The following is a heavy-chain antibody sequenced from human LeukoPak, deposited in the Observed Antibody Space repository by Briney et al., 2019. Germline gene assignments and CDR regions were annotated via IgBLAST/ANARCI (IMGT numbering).Heavy chain of an antibody. D-gene: IGHD1-1*01. V-gene: IGHV3-7*03. Sequence: GGSLRLSCAVSGFTFSDYWMRWVRQGPGKGLEWVANIRQDGNEKNYVDSVKGRFTISRDNSKNSLFLQMDSLRAEDTALYYCVSERHDGIRDYWGQGTLVTVSS. CDR2: IRQDGNEK. CDR3: VSERHDGIRDY. J-gene: IGHJ4*02. CDR1: GFTFSDYW.